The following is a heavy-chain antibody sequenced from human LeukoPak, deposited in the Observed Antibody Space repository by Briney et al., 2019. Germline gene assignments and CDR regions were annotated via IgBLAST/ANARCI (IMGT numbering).Heavy chain of an antibody. V-gene: IGHV4-59*08. Sequence: SETLSLTCTVSGGSISSYYWNWIRQHPGKGLEWIGYIYYTGTTNYNPSLNSRVTISIDTSKKQFSLELSSVTAADTAVYYCARSSRGVIGGFDSWGQGTTVTVSS. D-gene: IGHD3-10*01. J-gene: IGHJ4*03. CDR1: GGSISSYY. CDR3: ARSSRGVIGGFDS. CDR2: IYYTGTT.